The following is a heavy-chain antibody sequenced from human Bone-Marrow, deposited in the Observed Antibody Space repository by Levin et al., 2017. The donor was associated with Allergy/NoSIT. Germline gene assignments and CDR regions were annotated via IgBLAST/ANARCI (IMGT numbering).Heavy chain of an antibody. CDR3: ARDFSYYYGSGNWFDP. CDR1: GGSFSGYY. Sequence: SETLSLTCAVYGGSFSGYYWSWIRQPPGKGLEWIGEINHSGSTNYNPSLKSRVTISLDTSKNQFSLKLSPVTAADTAVYYCARDFSYYYGSGNWFDPWGQGTLVTVSS. D-gene: IGHD3-10*01. CDR2: INHSGST. J-gene: IGHJ5*02. V-gene: IGHV4-34*01.